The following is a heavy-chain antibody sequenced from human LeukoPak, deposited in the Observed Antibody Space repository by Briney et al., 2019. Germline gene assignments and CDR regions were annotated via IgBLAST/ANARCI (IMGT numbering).Heavy chain of an antibody. CDR3: ARGADFWSGYYSPLGDY. D-gene: IGHD3-3*01. Sequence: SETLSLTCTVSGGSISSYYWSWIRQPAGKGLEWIGRIYTSGSTNYNPSLKSRVTMSVDTSKNQFSLKLSSVTAADTAVYYCARGADFWSGYYSPLGDYWGQGTLVTVSS. CDR2: IYTSGST. V-gene: IGHV4-4*07. J-gene: IGHJ4*02. CDR1: GGSISSYY.